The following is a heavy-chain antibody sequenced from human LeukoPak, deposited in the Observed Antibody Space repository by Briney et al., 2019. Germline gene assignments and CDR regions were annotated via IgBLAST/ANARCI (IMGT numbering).Heavy chain of an antibody. CDR3: AKHPSSVVFDY. V-gene: IGHV1-69*01. J-gene: IGHJ4*02. CDR2: IIHIFGTA. CDR1: GGTFSSNT. Sequence: SVRVSCKASGGTFSSNTISWVRQAPGQGGGWMGGIIHIFGTANYAQNFQRRVTITPDESTNTAYMELSSLRSEDTAVYYCAKHPSSVVFDYWGQGTLVPVSS. D-gene: IGHD2-21*01.